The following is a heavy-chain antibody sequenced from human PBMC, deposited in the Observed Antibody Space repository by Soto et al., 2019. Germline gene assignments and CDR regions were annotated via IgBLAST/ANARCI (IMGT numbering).Heavy chain of an antibody. D-gene: IGHD3-3*01. Sequence: SETLSPPCTVSCGSLRSFYRGWIRQPPGKGLEWIGYIYYSGSTNYNPSLKSRVTISVDTSKNQFSLKLSSVTAADTAVYYCAAGRYYDSFDPWGQGTLVTVSS. CDR3: AAGRYYDSFDP. CDR2: IYYSGST. CDR1: CGSLRSFY. V-gene: IGHV4-59*08. J-gene: IGHJ5*02.